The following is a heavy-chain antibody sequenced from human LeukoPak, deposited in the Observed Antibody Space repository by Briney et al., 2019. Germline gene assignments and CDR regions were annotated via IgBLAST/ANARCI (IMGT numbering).Heavy chain of an antibody. Sequence: VASVKVSCKASGGTFSSYAISWVRQAPGQGLEWMGGIIPIFGTANYAQKFQGRVTITTDESTSTAYMELSSLRSEDTAVYYCARDQLAARQPGYFDYWGQGTLVTVSS. D-gene: IGHD6-6*01. CDR3: ARDQLAARQPGYFDY. CDR2: IIPIFGTA. V-gene: IGHV1-69*05. J-gene: IGHJ4*02. CDR1: GGTFSSYA.